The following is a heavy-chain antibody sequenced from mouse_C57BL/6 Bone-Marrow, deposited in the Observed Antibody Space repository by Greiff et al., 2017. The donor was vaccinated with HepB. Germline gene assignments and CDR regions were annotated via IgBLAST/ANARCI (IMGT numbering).Heavy chain of an antibody. CDR1: GYTFTSYG. CDR2: IYPRSGNT. Sequence: VQLQQSGAELARPGASVKLSCKASGYTFTSYGISWVKQRTGQGLEWIGEIYPRSGNTYYNEKFKGKATLTADKSSSTAYMELRSLTSEDSAVYFCARSRKFSTTRWYFDDWGTGTTVTVSS. D-gene: IGHD1-1*01. V-gene: IGHV1-81*01. J-gene: IGHJ1*03. CDR3: ARSRKFSTTRWYFDD.